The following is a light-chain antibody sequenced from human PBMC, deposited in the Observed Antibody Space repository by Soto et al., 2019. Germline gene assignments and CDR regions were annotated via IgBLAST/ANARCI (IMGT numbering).Light chain of an antibody. CDR3: QQSYSTPQT. CDR1: QSPSRF. Sequence: DIQMTQSPSSLSASVGDRVTITCRASQSPSRFLNWYQQKSGEAPKLLIYAASSLETGVPSRFSGSGSGTDFTLTISSLQPEDFATYYRQQSYSTPQTFGQGTKVDIK. CDR2: AAS. J-gene: IGKJ1*01. V-gene: IGKV1-39*01.